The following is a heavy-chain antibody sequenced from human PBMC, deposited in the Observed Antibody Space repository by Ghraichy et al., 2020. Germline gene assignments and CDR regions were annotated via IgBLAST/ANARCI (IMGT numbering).Heavy chain of an antibody. CDR3: ARQLLGIVVVVAAGYFDY. CDR1: GFAFSSYA. D-gene: IGHD2-15*01. CDR2: ISGTGGST. Sequence: GGSLRLSCAASGFAFSSYAMTWVRQAPGKGLEWVSGISGTGGSTFYTDSVKGRFIIFRDNSKNTLFLQMNSLRAEDTAVYYCARQLLGIVVVVAAGYFDYWGQGTLVTVSP. J-gene: IGHJ4*02. V-gene: IGHV3-23*01.